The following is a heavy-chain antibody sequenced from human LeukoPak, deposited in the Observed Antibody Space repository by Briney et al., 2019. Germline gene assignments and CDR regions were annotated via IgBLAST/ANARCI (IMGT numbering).Heavy chain of an antibody. D-gene: IGHD3-22*01. CDR2: IIPIFGTA. V-gene: IGHV1-69*13. J-gene: IGHJ4*02. CDR3: ARTRITMIVVAPFDY. Sequence: SVKVSCKASGGTFSSYAISWVRQAPGQGLEWMGGIIPIFGTANYAQKFQGRVTITADESTSTAYMKLSSLRSEDTAVYYCARTRITMIVVAPFDYWGQGTLVTVSS. CDR1: GGTFSSYA.